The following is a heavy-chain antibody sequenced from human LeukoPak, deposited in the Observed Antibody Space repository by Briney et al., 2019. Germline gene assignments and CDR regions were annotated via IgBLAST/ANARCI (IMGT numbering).Heavy chain of an antibody. V-gene: IGHV3-7*01. D-gene: IGHD3-16*01. Sequence: PGGSLRLSCAASGFTFSSYWMSWVRQAPGKGLEWVANIKQDGSEKYYVDSVKGRFTISRDNAKNSLYLQMHSLRAEDTAVYYCARVGDGWVYYYYMDVWGKGTTVTVSS. J-gene: IGHJ6*03. CDR3: ARVGDGWVYYYYMDV. CDR1: GFTFSSYW. CDR2: IKQDGSEK.